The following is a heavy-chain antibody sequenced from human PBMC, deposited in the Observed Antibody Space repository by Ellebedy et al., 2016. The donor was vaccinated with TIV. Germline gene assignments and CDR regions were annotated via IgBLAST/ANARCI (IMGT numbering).Heavy chain of an antibody. Sequence: SETLSLTCTVSGYSISSGYYWGWIRQPPGKGLEWIGTIYHSGSTSYNPSLKSRVTISVDTSNNQFSLKLSSVTAADTAVYYCARVIRLGGFDPWGQGTLVTVSS. D-gene: IGHD3-16*01. J-gene: IGHJ5*02. CDR3: ARVIRLGGFDP. V-gene: IGHV4-38-2*02. CDR1: GYSISSGYY. CDR2: IYHSGST.